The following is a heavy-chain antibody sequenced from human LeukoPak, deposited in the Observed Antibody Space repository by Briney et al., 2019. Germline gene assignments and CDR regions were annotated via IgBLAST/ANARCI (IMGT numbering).Heavy chain of an antibody. V-gene: IGHV4-61*02. J-gene: IGHJ6*03. CDR3: ARESGNYYYYYYMDV. Sequence: SQTLSLTCTVSGGSISRGSYYWSWLRQPAGKGLEWVGRIYTSGSTNYNPSLKSRVTISVDTSKNQFSLKLSSVTAADTAVYYCARESGNYYYYYYMDVWGKGTTVTVSS. CDR2: IYTSGST. CDR1: GGSISRGSYY. D-gene: IGHD3-10*01.